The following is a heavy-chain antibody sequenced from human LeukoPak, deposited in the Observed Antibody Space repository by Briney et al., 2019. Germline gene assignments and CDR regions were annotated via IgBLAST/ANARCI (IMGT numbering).Heavy chain of an antibody. J-gene: IGHJ4*02. D-gene: IGHD6-6*01. Sequence: GGSLRLSCAASGFSFSVSGMNWVRQAPGKGLEWVSYISSSSSNIHYADSVRGRFTISRDNAKNSLYLHMDSLRVEDMAVYYCARGGAARPDYWGQGTLVTVSS. CDR2: ISSSSSNI. V-gene: IGHV3-21*01. CDR3: ARGGAARPDY. CDR1: GFSFSVSG.